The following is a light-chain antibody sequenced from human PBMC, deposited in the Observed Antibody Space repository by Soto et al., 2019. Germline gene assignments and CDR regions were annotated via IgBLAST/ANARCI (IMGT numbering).Light chain of an antibody. V-gene: IGKV3-15*01. CDR2: GAS. CDR1: QSVSSN. J-gene: IGKJ4*01. Sequence: EIVMTQSPATLSVSPGDRATLSCRASQSVSSNLAWYQQKPGQAPRLLIYGASTRATGIPARFSGSGSGTELTLTISSLQSEDVAVYSCQHYNNWPPLTFGGGTKVEIK. CDR3: QHYNNWPPLT.